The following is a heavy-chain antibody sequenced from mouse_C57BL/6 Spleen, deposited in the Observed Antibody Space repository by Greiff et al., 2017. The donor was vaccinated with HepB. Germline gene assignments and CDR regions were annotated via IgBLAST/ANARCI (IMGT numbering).Heavy chain of an antibody. CDR3: AREGNWALYYAMDY. V-gene: IGHV5-4*01. CDR2: ISDGGSYT. CDR1: GFTFSSYA. J-gene: IGHJ4*01. D-gene: IGHD4-1*01. Sequence: EVQLVESGGGLVKPGGSLKLSCAASGFTFSSYAMSWVRQTPEKRLEWVATISDGGSYTYYPDNVKGRFTISRDNAKNNLYLQMSHLKSEDTAMYYCAREGNWALYYAMDYWGQGTSVTVSS.